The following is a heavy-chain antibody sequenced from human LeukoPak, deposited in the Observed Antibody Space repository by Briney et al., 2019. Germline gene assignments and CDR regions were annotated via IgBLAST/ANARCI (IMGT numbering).Heavy chain of an antibody. Sequence: GGSLRLSCAASGFTFDDYGMSWVRQAPGKGLEWVSGINWNGGSTGYADSVKGRFTISRDNAKNSLYLQMNGLRAEDTALYYCARDHVRHSYYYGSGSYVGYWGQGTLVTVSS. V-gene: IGHV3-20*04. CDR1: GFTFDDYG. CDR2: INWNGGST. D-gene: IGHD3-10*01. J-gene: IGHJ4*02. CDR3: ARDHVRHSYYYGSGSYVGY.